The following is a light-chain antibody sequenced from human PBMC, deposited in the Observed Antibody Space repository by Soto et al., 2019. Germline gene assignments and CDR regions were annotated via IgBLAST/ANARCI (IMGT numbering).Light chain of an antibody. J-gene: IGKJ4*01. CDR1: QSVSSW. CDR3: QHYNIYPLT. CDR2: KAS. V-gene: IGKV1-5*03. Sequence: DIQMTQSPSTLSASVGDRVTITCRASQSVSSWLAWYQQKPGKAPKLLIYKASSLEGGVPSRFSGSGSGTEFTLTISSLQPDDFATYYCQHYNIYPLTFGGGTKVEIK.